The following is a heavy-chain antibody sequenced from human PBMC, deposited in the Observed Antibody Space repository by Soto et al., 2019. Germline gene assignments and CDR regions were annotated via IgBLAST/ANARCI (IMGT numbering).Heavy chain of an antibody. D-gene: IGHD6-6*01. CDR3: ARVIASRPRYFDN. CDR2: INHSGST. Sequence: QVQLQQWGAGLLKPSETLSLTCAVYGGSFSGYYWSWIRQPPGKGLEWIGEINHSGSTNYNPSLKSRVTISVDTSKNQFSLKLSSVTAADTAVYYCARVIASRPRYFDNWGQGTLVTVSS. V-gene: IGHV4-34*01. CDR1: GGSFSGYY. J-gene: IGHJ4*02.